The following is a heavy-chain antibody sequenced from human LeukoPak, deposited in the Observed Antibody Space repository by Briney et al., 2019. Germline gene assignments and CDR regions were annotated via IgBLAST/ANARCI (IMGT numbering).Heavy chain of an antibody. V-gene: IGHV4-34*01. D-gene: IGHD3-3*01. Sequence: SETLSLTSAVYGGSFTDYYWTWIRQPPGKRLEWIGEINHSASTNYSTSPNSRVTISAATSTNQFSLMMTSVTPEAPATYYSARSRFGATSGQYYYMDVWGKGTTVTVS. CDR2: INHSAST. CDR3: ARSRFGATSGQYYYMDV. CDR1: GGSFTDYY. J-gene: IGHJ6*03.